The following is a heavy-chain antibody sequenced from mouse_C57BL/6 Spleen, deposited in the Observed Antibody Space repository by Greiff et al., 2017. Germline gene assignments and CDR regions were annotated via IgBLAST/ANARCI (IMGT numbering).Heavy chain of an antibody. J-gene: IGHJ1*03. CDR3: ARGIYYGSSYGYFDV. V-gene: IGHV1-85*01. CDR1: GYTFTSYD. Sequence: VQRVESGPELVKPGASVKLSCKASGYTFTSYDINWVKQRPGQGLEWIGWIYPRDGSTKYNEKFKGKATLTVDTSSSTAYMELHSLTSEDSAVYFCARGIYYGSSYGYFDVWGTGTTVTVSS. CDR2: IYPRDGST. D-gene: IGHD1-1*01.